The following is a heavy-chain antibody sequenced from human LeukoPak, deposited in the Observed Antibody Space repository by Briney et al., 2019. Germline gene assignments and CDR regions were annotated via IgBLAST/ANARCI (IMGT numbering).Heavy chain of an antibody. V-gene: IGHV4-4*07. J-gene: IGHJ2*01. CDR3: ARDRGVVLIHDL. CDR2: IYTSGST. Sequence: PSQTLSLTCGVYGGSFSGYYWSWIRQPAGKGLEWIGRIYTSGSTNYNPSLKSRVTMSVDTSKNQFSLKLSSVTAADTAVYYCARDRGVVLIHDLWGRGTLVTVSS. CDR1: GGSFSGYY. D-gene: IGHD2-8*01.